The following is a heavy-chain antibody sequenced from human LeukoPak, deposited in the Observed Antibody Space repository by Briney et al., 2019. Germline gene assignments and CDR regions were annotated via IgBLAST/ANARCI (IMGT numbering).Heavy chain of an antibody. CDR1: GFTFSSYG. Sequence: GGSLRLSCAASGFTFSSYGMHWVRQAPGKGLEWVAVISYDGSNKHYADSVKGRFTISRDNSKNTLYLQMNSLKAEDTAVYYCSVLLWFGELRWGQGTLVTVSS. V-gene: IGHV3-30*03. CDR3: SVLLWFGELR. CDR2: ISYDGSNK. D-gene: IGHD3-10*01. J-gene: IGHJ4*02.